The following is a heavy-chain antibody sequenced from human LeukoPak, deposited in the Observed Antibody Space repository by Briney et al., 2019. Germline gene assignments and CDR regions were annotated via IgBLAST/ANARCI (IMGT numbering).Heavy chain of an antibody. CDR1: GFTFDDYA. Sequence: GRSLRLSCAASGFTFDDYAMHWVRQAPGKGLEWVSGITWNSGNIGYADSVKGRFTISRDNAKNSLYLHMNSLRDEDTALYYCAKDFRWRREAVAGFDHWGQGTLVTVSS. J-gene: IGHJ4*02. CDR2: ITWNSGNI. V-gene: IGHV3-9*01. D-gene: IGHD6-19*01. CDR3: AKDFRWRREAVAGFDH.